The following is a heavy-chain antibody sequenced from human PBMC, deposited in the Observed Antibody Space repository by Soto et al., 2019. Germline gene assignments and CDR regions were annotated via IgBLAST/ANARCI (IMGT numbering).Heavy chain of an antibody. J-gene: IGHJ4*02. D-gene: IGHD1-1*01. V-gene: IGHV3-30*03. CDR2: ISYDGSNK. Sequence: PGGSLRLSCAVSGFTFSGYGMHWVRQAPGKGLEWVAVISYDGSNKYYADSVKGRFTISRDNSKNTLYLQMNSLRAEDTAVYYCTREWKDDHFDYWGQGTPVTVSS. CDR3: TREWKDDHFDY. CDR1: GFTFSGYG.